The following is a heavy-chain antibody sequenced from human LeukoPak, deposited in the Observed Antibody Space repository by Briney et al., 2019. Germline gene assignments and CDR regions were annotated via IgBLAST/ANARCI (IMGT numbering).Heavy chain of an antibody. CDR3: ARHLPGIVATIGDY. D-gene: IGHD5-12*01. CDR1: GYLFTRKW. V-gene: IGHV5-51*01. J-gene: IGHJ4*02. Sequence: GESLKISCKGSGYLFTRKWIGWVRQMPGKGLEWMGIIYPGDSETRYSPSFQGQVTISADKSISTAYLQWSSLKASDTAMYYCARHLPGIVATIGDYWGQGTLVTVSS. CDR2: IYPGDSET.